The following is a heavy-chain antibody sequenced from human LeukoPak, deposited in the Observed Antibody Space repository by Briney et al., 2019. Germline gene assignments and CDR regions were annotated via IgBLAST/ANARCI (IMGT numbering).Heavy chain of an antibody. Sequence: WASVKVSCKTSGYTFIGHYIHWVRQAPGQGLEWMGWINPKNGGANYAPRFRGRVTLTRDRSTSTVYMELTRLTSDDTAVYYCARASFWESPVNWFDPWGQGTLVPVSS. D-gene: IGHD3-3*01. CDR2: INPKNGGA. J-gene: IGHJ5*02. V-gene: IGHV1-2*07. CDR3: ARASFWESPVNWFDP. CDR1: GYTFIGHY.